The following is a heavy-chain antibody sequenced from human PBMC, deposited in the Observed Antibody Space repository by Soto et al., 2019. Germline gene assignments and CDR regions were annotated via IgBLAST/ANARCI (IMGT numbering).Heavy chain of an antibody. V-gene: IGHV4-31*03. CDR2: IYYSGST. Sequence: TSETLSLTCTVSGGSISSGGYYWSWIRQHPGKGLEWIGYIYYSGSTYYNPSLKSRVTISVDTSKNQFSLKLSSVTAADTAVYYCATVSLQLTTMDYWGQGALVTVPQ. D-gene: IGHD4-4*01. CDR1: GGSISSGGYY. J-gene: IGHJ4*02. CDR3: ATVSLQLTTMDY.